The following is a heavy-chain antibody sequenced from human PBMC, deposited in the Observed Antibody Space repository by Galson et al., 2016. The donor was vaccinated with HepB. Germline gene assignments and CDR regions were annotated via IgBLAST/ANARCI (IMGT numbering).Heavy chain of an antibody. CDR3: ARIDSSAWYPDDY. V-gene: IGHV1-69*06. CDR1: GGTFSTYA. CDR2: IIPVFGTA. J-gene: IGHJ4*02. D-gene: IGHD6-19*01. Sequence: SVKVSCKASGGTFSTYAISWVRQAPGHGLEWMGGIIPVFGTANYAEKFQGRVTITADKSRSTAYMELSSLRSEDTAVYYCARIDSSAWYPDDYWGQGTLVTVSS.